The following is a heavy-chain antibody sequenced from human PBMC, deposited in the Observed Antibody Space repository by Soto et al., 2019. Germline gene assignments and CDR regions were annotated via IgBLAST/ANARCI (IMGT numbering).Heavy chain of an antibody. J-gene: IGHJ4*02. D-gene: IGHD3-3*01. CDR3: ARGGWRQIDY. CDR1: GGSISSYY. Sequence: QVQLQESGPGLVKPSETLSLTCTVSGGSISSYYWSWIRQPPGKGLEWIGYFYYSGSTNYNPSLKSRVTISVDTYTNQFSLKLSSVTAADTAVYYCARGGWRQIDYWGQGTLVTVSS. CDR2: FYYSGST. V-gene: IGHV4-59*08.